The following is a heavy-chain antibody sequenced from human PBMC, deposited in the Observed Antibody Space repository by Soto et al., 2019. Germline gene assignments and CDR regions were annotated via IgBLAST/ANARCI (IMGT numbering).Heavy chain of an antibody. J-gene: IGHJ6*02. CDR1: GGTFSSYA. V-gene: IGHV1-69*01. CDR3: ARSQGSSTSLEIYYYYYYGMDV. Sequence: QVQLVQSGAEVKKPGSSVKVSCKASGGTFSSYAISWVRQAPGQGLEWMGGIIPISGTATYAQKFQGRVTSTADESTSTGYMELSSLRSEDTAVYYCARSQGSSTSLEIYYYYYYGMDVWGQGTTVTVSS. D-gene: IGHD2-2*01. CDR2: IIPISGTA.